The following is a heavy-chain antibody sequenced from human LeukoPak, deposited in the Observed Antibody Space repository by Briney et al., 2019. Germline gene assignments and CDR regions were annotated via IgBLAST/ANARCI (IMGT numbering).Heavy chain of an antibody. Sequence: ASVKVSCKASGYTFTSYAMNWVRQAPGQGLEWMGWINTNTGNPTYAQGFTGRFVLSLDTSVSTAYLQISSLKAEDTAVYYCARVGYSSGWYYRGYYYYMDVWGKGTTVTVSS. CDR1: GYTFTSYA. J-gene: IGHJ6*03. CDR2: INTNTGNP. D-gene: IGHD6-19*01. V-gene: IGHV7-4-1*02. CDR3: ARVGYSSGWYYRGYYYYMDV.